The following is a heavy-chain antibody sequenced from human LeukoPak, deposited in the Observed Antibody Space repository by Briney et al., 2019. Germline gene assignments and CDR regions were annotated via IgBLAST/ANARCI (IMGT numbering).Heavy chain of an antibody. J-gene: IGHJ3*02. Sequence: GGSLRLACAASGFSFRSYGMHWVRQAPGKGLEWVSFIYSDGSTYYADSVKGRFTISRDNSKNTLYLQMNSLRAEDTAVYYCAREWRGSVDAFDIWGQGTMVTVSS. D-gene: IGHD3-10*01. CDR2: IYSDGST. CDR1: GFSFRSYG. CDR3: AREWRGSVDAFDI. V-gene: IGHV3-53*01.